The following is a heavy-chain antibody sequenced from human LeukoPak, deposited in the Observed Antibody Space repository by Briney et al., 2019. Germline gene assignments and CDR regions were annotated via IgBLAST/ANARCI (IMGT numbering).Heavy chain of an antibody. Sequence: PSETLSLTCTVSGGPISSYYWSWIRQPPGKGLEWIGYIYYSGSTNYTPSLKSRVTITVDTSKNQFSLKLSSVTAADTAVYYCARGVDIVVVPAAISNPFFDYWGQGTLVTVSS. CDR2: IYYSGST. J-gene: IGHJ4*02. D-gene: IGHD2-2*02. CDR1: GGPISSYY. V-gene: IGHV4-59*01. CDR3: ARGVDIVVVPAAISNPFFDY.